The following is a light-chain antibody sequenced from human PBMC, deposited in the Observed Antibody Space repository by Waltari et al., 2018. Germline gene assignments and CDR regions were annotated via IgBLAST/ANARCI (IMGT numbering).Light chain of an antibody. CDR1: QSVTSS. V-gene: IGKV3-20*01. Sequence: EIVLTQSPGTLSLSPGERATLSCRASQSVTSSLAWYQHKPGQAPRLLSYGAFSRATGLPDRFGGSGSGTDFILTISRVEPEDFAIYYCQQYGTSPLSFGGGTKVEMK. CDR3: QQYGTSPLS. J-gene: IGKJ4*01. CDR2: GAF.